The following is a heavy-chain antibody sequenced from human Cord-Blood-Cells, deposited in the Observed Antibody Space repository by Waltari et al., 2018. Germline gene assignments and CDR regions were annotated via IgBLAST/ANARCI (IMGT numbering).Heavy chain of an antibody. D-gene: IGHD6-13*01. CDR2: INPTSGCT. CDR1: GYTFTGYY. CDR3: ARVRGIAAAGTRYGSGMGY. Sequence: QVQLVQSGAEVKKPGASVKVSCKASGYTFTGYYMHCVRQAPGQGLEWMGWINPTSGCTNYAQKFQGRVTMTRDTSISTAYMELSRLRSDDTAVYYFARVRGIAAAGTRYGSGMGYWGQVTLVTVSS. J-gene: IGHJ4*02. V-gene: IGHV1-2*02.